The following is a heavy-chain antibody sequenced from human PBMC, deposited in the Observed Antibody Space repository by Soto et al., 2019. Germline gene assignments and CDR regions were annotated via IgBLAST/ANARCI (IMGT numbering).Heavy chain of an antibody. D-gene: IGHD2-15*01. CDR1: GFTFSSYW. CDR2: IKQDGSEK. CDR3: ARLRVVVVAATPYFDY. Sequence: PGVSLSLSCAASGFTFSSYWVSWVRQAPGKGLEWVANIKQDGSEKYYVDSVKGRFTISRDNAKNSLYLQMNSLRAEDTAVYYCARLRVVVVAATPYFDYWGQGTLVTVSS. J-gene: IGHJ4*02. V-gene: IGHV3-7*03.